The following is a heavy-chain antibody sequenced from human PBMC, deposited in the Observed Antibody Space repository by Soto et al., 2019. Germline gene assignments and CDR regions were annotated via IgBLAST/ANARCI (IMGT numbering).Heavy chain of an antibody. D-gene: IGHD4-4*01. CDR1: GDSSSSYY. CDR2: ISSSGNT. CDR3: ACLRGYRGRPIDY. Sequence: QVHLQESGPGLVKPSETLSLTCPLSGDSSSSYYWSWLRQSPGKGLEWLGYISSSGNTNYNPSLKSRVTRSIDTSKTQLSLNVTSVPAADTAIYYCACLRGYRGRPIDYWGPGTQVTGS. J-gene: IGHJ4*02. V-gene: IGHV4-59*01.